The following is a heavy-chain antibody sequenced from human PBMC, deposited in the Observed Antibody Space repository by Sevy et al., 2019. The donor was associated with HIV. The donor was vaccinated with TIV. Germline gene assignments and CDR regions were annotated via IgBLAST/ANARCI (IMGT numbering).Heavy chain of an antibody. D-gene: IGHD6-13*01. CDR2: IWYDGSNK. Sequence: GGSLRLSCAASGFTFSSYGMHWVRQAPGKGLEWVAVIWYDGSNKYYADSVKGRFIISRDNSKNTLYLQMNSLRAEDTAVYYCARGEDSSSWPYYYYYGMDVWGQGTTVTVSS. CDR1: GFTFSSYG. V-gene: IGHV3-33*01. CDR3: ARGEDSSSWPYYYYYGMDV. J-gene: IGHJ6*02.